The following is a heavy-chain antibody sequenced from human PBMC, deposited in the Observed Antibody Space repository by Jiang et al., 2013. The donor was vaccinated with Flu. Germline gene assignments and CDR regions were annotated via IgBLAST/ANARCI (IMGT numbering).Heavy chain of an antibody. J-gene: IGHJ4*02. CDR1: GRLPSGRYSIG. Sequence: KPSGTLSLTCAVSGRLPSGRYSIGGIGSACPQGRAGVDWGNLSIVGSTNYNPSLKSRVTMSVDKSKNQFSLKLSSVTAADTAVYYCARGYADLDYWGQGTLVTVSS. CDR2: LSIVGST. D-gene: IGHD5-18*01. CDR3: ARGYADLDY. V-gene: IGHV4-4*02.